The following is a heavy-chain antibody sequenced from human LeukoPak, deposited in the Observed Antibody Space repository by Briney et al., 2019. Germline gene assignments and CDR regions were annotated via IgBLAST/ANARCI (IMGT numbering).Heavy chain of an antibody. CDR2: MNPNSGNT. CDR3: ASLGYCSGGSCYEVYYGMDV. Sequence: GASVKVSCKASGYTFTSYDINWVRQATGQGLEWMGWMNPNSGNTGYAQKFQGRVTMTRNTSISTAYMELSSLRSEDTAVYYCASLGYCSGGSCYEVYYGMDVWGQGTTVTVSS. CDR1: GYTFTSYD. V-gene: IGHV1-8*01. J-gene: IGHJ6*02. D-gene: IGHD2-15*01.